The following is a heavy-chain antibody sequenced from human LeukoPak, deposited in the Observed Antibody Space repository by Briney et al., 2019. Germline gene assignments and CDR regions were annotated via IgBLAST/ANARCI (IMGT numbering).Heavy chain of an antibody. V-gene: IGHV3-23*01. J-gene: IGHJ4*02. CDR2: ISGSGGST. D-gene: IGHD6-19*01. CDR3: AKTTTGYSSGRFPGWPVDY. Sequence: GGSLRLSCAVSGFTFSSYAMSWVRQAPGKGLEWVSAISGSGGSTYYADSVKGRFTISRDNSKNTLYLQMNSLRAEDTAVYYCAKTTTGYSSGRFPGWPVDYWGQGTLVTVSS. CDR1: GFTFSSYA.